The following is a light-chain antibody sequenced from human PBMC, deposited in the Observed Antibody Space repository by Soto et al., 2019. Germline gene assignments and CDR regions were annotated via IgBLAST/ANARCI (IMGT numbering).Light chain of an antibody. J-gene: IGKJ3*01. CDR2: GAS. V-gene: IGKV3-15*01. CDR3: QPYYSYPFT. CDR1: QSLSSN. Sequence: LITQSPATLSVFPGERTTLSCRANQSLSSNLAWYQQKPGQPPRLLIYGASTRATGIPVRFSGSGSGTEFTLTITSLQSEDFAVYYCQPYYSYPFTFGPGT.